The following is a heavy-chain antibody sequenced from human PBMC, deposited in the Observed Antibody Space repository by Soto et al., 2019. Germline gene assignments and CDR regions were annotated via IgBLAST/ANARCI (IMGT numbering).Heavy chain of an antibody. CDR3: ARDLFSSGWSFDY. Sequence: QVQLVESGGGVVQPGRSLRLSCAASGFTFSSYAMHWVRQAPGKGLEWVAVISYDGSNKYYADSVKGRFTTSRDNSKNTLYLQMNSLRAEDTAVYYCARDLFSSGWSFDYWGQGTLVTVSS. CDR1: GFTFSSYA. CDR2: ISYDGSNK. D-gene: IGHD6-19*01. V-gene: IGHV3-30-3*01. J-gene: IGHJ4*02.